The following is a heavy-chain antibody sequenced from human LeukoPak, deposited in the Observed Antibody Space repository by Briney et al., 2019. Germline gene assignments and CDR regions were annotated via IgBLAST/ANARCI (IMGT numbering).Heavy chain of an antibody. J-gene: IGHJ4*02. Sequence: GGSLRLSCAASGFTLSSYDMSWVRQAPGKGVEWVSDISGSGGSTYYADSVQGRFTISIDNSKNPLYLQINSLRAEDTAVYYCAKAPSIAAAGTFDYWGQGTLLTVSS. D-gene: IGHD6-13*01. V-gene: IGHV3-23*01. CDR3: AKAPSIAAAGTFDY. CDR1: GFTLSSYD. CDR2: ISGSGGST.